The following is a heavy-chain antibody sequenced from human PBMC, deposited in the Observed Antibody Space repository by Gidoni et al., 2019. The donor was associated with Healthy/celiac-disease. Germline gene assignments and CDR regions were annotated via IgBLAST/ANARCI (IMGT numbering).Heavy chain of an antibody. Sequence: QVQLVESGGGVVQPGRSLRLPCAASGFTFSSYAMHWVRQAPGKGLEWVAVISYDGSNKYYADSVKGRFTISRDNSKNTLYLQMNSLRAEDTAVYYCARDVSGWGHFDYWGQGTLVTVSS. J-gene: IGHJ4*02. D-gene: IGHD6-19*01. CDR1: GFTFSSYA. CDR2: ISYDGSNK. V-gene: IGHV3-30*01. CDR3: ARDVSGWGHFDY.